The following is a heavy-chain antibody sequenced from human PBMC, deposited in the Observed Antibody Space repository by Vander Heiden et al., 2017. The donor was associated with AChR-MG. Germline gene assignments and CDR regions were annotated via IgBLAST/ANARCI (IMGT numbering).Heavy chain of an antibody. CDR1: GYTFTSYA. D-gene: IGHD2-2*01. Sequence: QAQLVQSGAEVKKPGASVKVSCRASGYTFTSYAMQWVRQAPGQRLEWMGWINAGNGNTKYSQKFQGRVTITRDTSASTAYMELSSLRSEDTAVYYCARDMREGDAFDIWGQGTMVTVSS. J-gene: IGHJ3*02. CDR2: INAGNGNT. CDR3: ARDMREGDAFDI. V-gene: IGHV1-3*01.